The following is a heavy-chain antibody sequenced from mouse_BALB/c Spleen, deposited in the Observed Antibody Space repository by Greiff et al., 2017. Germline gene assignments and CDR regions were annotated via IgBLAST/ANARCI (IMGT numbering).Heavy chain of an antibody. J-gene: IGHJ2*01. Sequence: QVQLKQPGAELVRPGASVKLSCKASGYTFTSYWINWVKQRPGQGLEWIGNIYPSDSYTNYNQKFKDKATLTVDKSSSTAYMQLSSPTSEDSAVYYCTREGVYYYGSRSSFDYWGQGTTLTVSS. CDR3: TREGVYYYGSRSSFDY. CDR2: IYPSDSYT. CDR1: GYTFTSYW. V-gene: IGHV1-69*02. D-gene: IGHD1-1*01.